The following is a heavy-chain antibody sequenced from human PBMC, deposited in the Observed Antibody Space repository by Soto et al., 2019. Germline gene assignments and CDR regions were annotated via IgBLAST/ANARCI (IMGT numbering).Heavy chain of an antibody. V-gene: IGHV4-59*01. Sequence: SETLSLTCTVSGGSIRSYYWSWIRQPPGKGLEWIGYIYYSGSTNYNPSLKSRATISVDTSKNQFSLKLSSVTAADTAVYYCARRYGYSFDYWGQGTPVTVSS. CDR1: GGSIRSYY. CDR2: IYYSGST. J-gene: IGHJ4*02. CDR3: ARRYGYSFDY. D-gene: IGHD5-18*01.